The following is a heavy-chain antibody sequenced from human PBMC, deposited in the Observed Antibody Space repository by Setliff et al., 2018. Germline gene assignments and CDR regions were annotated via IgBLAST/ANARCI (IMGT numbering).Heavy chain of an antibody. CDR1: GASLRSGSFY. J-gene: IGHJ4*02. D-gene: IGHD3-9*01. CDR3: AKERYFDWFFEN. CDR2: VHASGSP. Sequence: PSETLSLTCTVSGASLRSGSFYWSWIRQSAEKGLEWIGRVHASGSPNYNPSFKGRVTISLDTSTNQFSLNLNSVTAADTAVYYCAKERYFDWFFENWGQGTLVTVSS. V-gene: IGHV4-61*02.